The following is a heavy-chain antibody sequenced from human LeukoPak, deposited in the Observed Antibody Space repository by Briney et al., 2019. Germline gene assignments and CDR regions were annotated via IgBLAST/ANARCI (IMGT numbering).Heavy chain of an antibody. J-gene: IGHJ6*02. CDR2: INHSGST. Sequence: PSETLSLTCAVYGGSFSGYYWSWIRQPPGKGLEWIGEINHSGSTNYDPSLKSRVTISVDTSKNQFSLKLSSVTAADTAVYYCARWLRNNYYYYYGMDVWGQGTTVTVSS. CDR1: GGSFSGYY. CDR3: ARWLRNNYYYYYGMDV. V-gene: IGHV4-34*01. D-gene: IGHD1-20*01.